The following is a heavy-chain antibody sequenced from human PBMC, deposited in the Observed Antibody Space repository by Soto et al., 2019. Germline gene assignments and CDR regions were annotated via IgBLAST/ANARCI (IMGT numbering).Heavy chain of an antibody. CDR1: GGSISSYY. CDR2: IYYSGST. J-gene: IGHJ3*02. D-gene: IGHD4-17*01. V-gene: IGHV4-59*08. Sequence: SETLSLTCTVSGGSISSYYWSWIRQPPGKGLEWIGYIYYSGSTNYNPSLKSRVTISVDTSKNQFSLKLSSVTAADTAVYYCARQDYGDYAYSNIWGQGTMVTVSS. CDR3: ARQDYGDYAYSNI.